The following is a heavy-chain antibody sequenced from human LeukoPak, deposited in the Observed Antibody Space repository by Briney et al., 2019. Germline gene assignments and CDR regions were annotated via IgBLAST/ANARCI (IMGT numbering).Heavy chain of an antibody. CDR2: IKQDGSEK. CDR3: ARCSGGSCYRGDAFDI. V-gene: IGHV3-7*03. J-gene: IGHJ3*02. Sequence: GGSLRLSCAASGFTFSSYWMSWVRQAPGKGLEWVANIKQDGSEKYYVDSVKGRFTISRDNAKNSLYLQMNSLRAEDTALYYCARCSGGSCYRGDAFDIWGQGTMVTVSS. D-gene: IGHD2-15*01. CDR1: GFTFSSYW.